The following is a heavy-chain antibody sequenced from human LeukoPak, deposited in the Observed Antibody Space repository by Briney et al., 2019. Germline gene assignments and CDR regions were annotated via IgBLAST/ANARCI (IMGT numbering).Heavy chain of an antibody. D-gene: IGHD4-17*01. V-gene: IGHV3-21*01. CDR2: ISSSSSYI. J-gene: IGHJ6*02. CDR1: GFTFSSYS. CDR3: AKGREYGDWAYYYYGMDV. Sequence: NSGGSLRLSCAASGFTFSSYSMNWVRQAPGKGLDWVSSISSSSSYIYYADSVKGRFTISRDNAKNSLYLQMNSLRAEDTAVYYCAKGREYGDWAYYYYGMDVWGQETTVTVSS.